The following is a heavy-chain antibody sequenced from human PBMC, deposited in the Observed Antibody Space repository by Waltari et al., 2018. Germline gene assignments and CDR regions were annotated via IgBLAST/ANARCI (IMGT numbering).Heavy chain of an antibody. V-gene: IGHV3-49*04. CDR2: IRSKAYGGTT. Sequence: EVQLVESGGGLVQPGRSLRLSCTASGFTFGDYALSWVRQAPGKGLEWVGFIRSKAYGGTTEYAASVKGRFTISRDDSKSIAYLQMNSLKTEDTAVYYCTRDEGGSYSNFFDYWGQGTLVTVSS. CDR1: GFTFGDYA. J-gene: IGHJ4*02. CDR3: TRDEGGSYSNFFDY. D-gene: IGHD1-26*01.